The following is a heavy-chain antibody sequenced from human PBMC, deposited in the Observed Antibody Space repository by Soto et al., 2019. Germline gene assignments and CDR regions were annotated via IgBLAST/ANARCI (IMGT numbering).Heavy chain of an antibody. D-gene: IGHD3-16*02. Sequence: SETLSLTCTVSGGSISSSSYYWGWIRQPPGKGLEWIGSIYYSGSTYYNPSLKSRVTISVDTSKNQFSLKLSSVTAADTAVYYCARNMITFGGVIAYFDYWGQGTLVTVSS. V-gene: IGHV4-39*01. CDR3: ARNMITFGGVIAYFDY. J-gene: IGHJ4*02. CDR1: GGSISSSSYY. CDR2: IYYSGST.